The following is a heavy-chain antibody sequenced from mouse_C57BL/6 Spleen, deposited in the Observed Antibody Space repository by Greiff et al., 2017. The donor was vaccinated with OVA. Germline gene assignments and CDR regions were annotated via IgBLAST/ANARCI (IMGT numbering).Heavy chain of an antibody. J-gene: IGHJ2*01. Sequence: EVQLQQSGPELVKPGASVKISCKASGYTFTDYYMNWVKQSHGKSLEWIGDINPNNGGTSYNQKFKSKATLTVDTSSSTAYMQLSSLTSEDSAVYYCARNYYGYFDYWGQGTTLTVSS. CDR2: INPNNGGT. CDR3: ARNYYGYFDY. V-gene: IGHV1-26*01. D-gene: IGHD1-1*01. CDR1: GYTFTDYY.